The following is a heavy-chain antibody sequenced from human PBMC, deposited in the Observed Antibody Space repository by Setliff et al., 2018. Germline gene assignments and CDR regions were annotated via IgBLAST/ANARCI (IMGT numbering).Heavy chain of an antibody. Sequence: SETLSLTCAVSGYSISSGNYWGWIRQPPGKGLEWIGSITHSGSAYYNPSLKSRVTISVDTSKNQFSLKLSSVTAADTAVYYCAATRDGYNMGYWGQGTLVT. J-gene: IGHJ4*02. CDR3: AATRDGYNMGY. CDR1: GYSISSGNY. CDR2: ITHSGSA. V-gene: IGHV4-38-2*01. D-gene: IGHD1-26*01.